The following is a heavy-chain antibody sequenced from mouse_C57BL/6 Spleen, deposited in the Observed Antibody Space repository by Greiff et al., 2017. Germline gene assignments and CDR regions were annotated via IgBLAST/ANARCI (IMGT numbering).Heavy chain of an antibody. V-gene: IGHV1-55*01. D-gene: IGHD2-5*01. CDR3: ARRDYSNYAWFAY. CDR2: IYPGSGST. J-gene: IGHJ3*01. Sequence: VQLKQPGAELVKPGASVKMSCKASGYTFTSYWITWVKQRPGQGLEWIGDIYPGSGSTNYNEKFKSKATLTVDTSSSTAYMQLSSLTSEDSAVYYCARRDYSNYAWFAYWGQGTLVTVSA. CDR1: GYTFTSYW.